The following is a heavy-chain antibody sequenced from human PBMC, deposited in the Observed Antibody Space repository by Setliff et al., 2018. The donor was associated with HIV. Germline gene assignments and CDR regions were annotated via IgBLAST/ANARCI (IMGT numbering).Heavy chain of an antibody. J-gene: IGHJ4*02. V-gene: IGHV4-4*02. D-gene: IGHD3-3*01. Sequence: PSETLSLSCAASGFIVSSNYMSWVRQPPGKGLEWIGEIYHTGSTNYNPSLKSRVTISVDKSNNHFSLKLSSVTAADTAVYYCARGFRSGRIFGIDYWGQGTLVTVSS. CDR1: GFIVSSNY. CDR3: ARGFRSGRIFGIDY. CDR2: IYHTGST.